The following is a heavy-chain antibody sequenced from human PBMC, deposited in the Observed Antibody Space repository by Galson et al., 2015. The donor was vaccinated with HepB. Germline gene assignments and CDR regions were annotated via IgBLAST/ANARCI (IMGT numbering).Heavy chain of an antibody. D-gene: IGHD3-10*01. J-gene: IGHJ4*02. CDR1: GFTFSSYG. CDR2: ISAYNGNT. CDR3: ARSDYYGSGSPDY. V-gene: IGHV1-18*01. Sequence: SCAASGFTFSSYGMHWVRQAPGQGLEWMGWISAYNGNTNYAQKLQGRVTMTTDTSTSTAYMELRSLRSDDTAVYYCARSDYYGSGSPDYWGQGTLVTVSS.